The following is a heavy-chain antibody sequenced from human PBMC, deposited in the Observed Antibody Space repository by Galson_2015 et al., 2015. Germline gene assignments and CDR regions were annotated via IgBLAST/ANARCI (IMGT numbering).Heavy chain of an antibody. J-gene: IGHJ4*02. V-gene: IGHV3-33*01. CDR3: ATLPIRGYSYGPFDY. D-gene: IGHD5-18*01. Sequence: SLRLSCAASGFTFSSYGVHWVRQAPGKGLEWVAVIWYDGSNKYYADSVKGRFTISRDNSKNTLYLQMNSLRAEDTAVYYCATLPIRGYSYGPFDYWGQGTLVTVSS. CDR2: IWYDGSNK. CDR1: GFTFSSYG.